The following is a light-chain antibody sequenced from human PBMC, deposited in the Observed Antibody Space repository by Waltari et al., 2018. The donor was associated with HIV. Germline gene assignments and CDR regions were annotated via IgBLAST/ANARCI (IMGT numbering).Light chain of an antibody. V-gene: IGLV1-44*01. CDR1: SSNVGRNI. CDR2: KTN. CDR3: AAWDDSLNGPL. J-gene: IGLJ2*01. Sequence: SVLPQPPSASGTPGQRVTIPCSGSSSNVGRNIASWYRQFPGPAPKLLIYKTNQRPSGVPDRFSGSKSGTSASLAISGLQSDDESVYYCAAWDDSLNGPLFGGGTQLTVL.